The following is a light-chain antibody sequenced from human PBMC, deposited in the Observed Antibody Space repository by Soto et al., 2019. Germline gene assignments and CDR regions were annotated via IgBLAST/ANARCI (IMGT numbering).Light chain of an antibody. CDR3: CSYAGNSEV. V-gene: IGLV2-23*02. Sequence: ALTQPASVSGSPGQSITIPCTGTSGDVGGYNLVSWYQQHPGKAPKLMIYEVTERPSGVSNRFSGSKSGNTASLTISGLQPDDEADYYCCSYAGNSEVFGTGTKVTVL. CDR2: EVT. J-gene: IGLJ1*01. CDR1: SGDVGGYNL.